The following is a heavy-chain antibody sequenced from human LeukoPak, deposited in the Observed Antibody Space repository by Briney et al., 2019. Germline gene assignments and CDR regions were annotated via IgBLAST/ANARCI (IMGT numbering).Heavy chain of an antibody. D-gene: IGHD3-3*01. J-gene: IGHJ4*02. CDR3: ARDPGVVAFHYFDF. V-gene: IGHV3-23*01. CDR2: IGGLGSST. CDR1: GFTFSSHA. Sequence: GGSLRLSCAASGFTFSSHAMAWVRQAPGKGLEWVSAIGGLGSSTYYGDSVKGRFTISKDNSKNTVYLQMDSLRVEDTAVYYCARDPGVVAFHYFDFWGQGTLITVSS.